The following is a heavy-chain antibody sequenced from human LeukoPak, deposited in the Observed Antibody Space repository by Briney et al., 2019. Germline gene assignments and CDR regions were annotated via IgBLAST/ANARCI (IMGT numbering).Heavy chain of an antibody. D-gene: IGHD5-24*01. CDR2: ISFRNGYT. Sequence: GESLKISCKASGYTFTSYGISWVRQAPGQGLEGMGWISFRNGYTNYAQKFQGRVSFTRDTSASTAYMELSSLRSADTAIYYCAREWQLTMAAPGYWGQGTLVTVSS. J-gene: IGHJ4*02. CDR1: GYTFTSYG. V-gene: IGHV1-18*04. CDR3: AREWQLTMAAPGY.